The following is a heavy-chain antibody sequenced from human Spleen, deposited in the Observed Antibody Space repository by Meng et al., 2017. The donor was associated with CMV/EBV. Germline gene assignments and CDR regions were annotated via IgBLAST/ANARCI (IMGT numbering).Heavy chain of an antibody. CDR3: AKEGIFGVVIRGWFDP. V-gene: IGHV3-23*01. CDR1: GFTFSRYW. D-gene: IGHD3-3*01. J-gene: IGHJ5*02. CDR2: ISASGGTT. Sequence: GESLKISCAVSGFTFSRYWMHWVRQAPGKGPEWVSGISASGGTTHYADSVKGRFTISRDNSKNTLYLQMNSLRAEDTAVYYCAKEGIFGVVIRGWFDPWGQGTLVTVSS.